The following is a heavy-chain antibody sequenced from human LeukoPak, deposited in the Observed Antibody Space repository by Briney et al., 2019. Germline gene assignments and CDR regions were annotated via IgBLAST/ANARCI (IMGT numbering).Heavy chain of an antibody. CDR1: GFSFSGSA. CDR2: IRSKANTYAT. V-gene: IGHV3-73*01. CDR3: ARDSANVVGANSIFDY. Sequence: GGSLRLSCAASGFSFSGSAINWVRQASGKGLEWVGRIRSKANTYATVYAASVRGRFTISRDNSKNTLYLQMNSLRAEDTAVYYCARDSANVVGANSIFDYWGQGTLVTVSS. D-gene: IGHD1-26*01. J-gene: IGHJ4*02.